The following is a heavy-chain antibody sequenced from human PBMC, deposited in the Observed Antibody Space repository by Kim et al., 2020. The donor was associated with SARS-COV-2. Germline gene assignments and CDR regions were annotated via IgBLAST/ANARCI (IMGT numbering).Heavy chain of an antibody. V-gene: IGHV3-30*18. CDR1: GFTFSSYG. Sequence: GGSLRLSCAASGFTFSSYGMHWVRQAPGKGLEWVAVISYDGSNKYYADSVKGRFTISRDNSKNTLYLQMNSLRAEDTAVYYCAKDLNVHCSSTSCYSAFDYWGQGTLVTVSS. CDR2: ISYDGSNK. J-gene: IGHJ4*02. D-gene: IGHD2-2*01. CDR3: AKDLNVHCSSTSCYSAFDY.